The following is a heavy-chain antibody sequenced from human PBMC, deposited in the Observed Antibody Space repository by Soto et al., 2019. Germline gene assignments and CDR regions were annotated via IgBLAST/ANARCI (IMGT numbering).Heavy chain of an antibody. V-gene: IGHV3-30*18. CDR1: GFTFSSYG. CDR2: ISYDGSNK. Sequence: PGGSLRLSCAASGFTFSSYGMHWVRQAPGKGLEWVAVISYDGSNKYYADSVKGRFTISRDNSKNTLYLQMNSLRAEDTAVYYCAKRTGAPELWGRGTLVTVSS. D-gene: IGHD7-27*01. J-gene: IGHJ2*01. CDR3: AKRTGAPEL.